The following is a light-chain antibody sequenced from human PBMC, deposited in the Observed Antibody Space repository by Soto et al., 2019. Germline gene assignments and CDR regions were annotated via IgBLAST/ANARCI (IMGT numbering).Light chain of an antibody. Sequence: QSALTQPASVSGSPGQSITISCTGTSSDVGGYNSVFWYQQHPGKAPKLMIYEVSNRPSGVSNRFSGSKSGNTASLPISGLQAEDEGDYYCSSYTSSSTVVFGGGTKLTVL. CDR2: EVS. V-gene: IGLV2-14*01. J-gene: IGLJ2*01. CDR3: SSYTSSSTVV. CDR1: SSDVGGYNS.